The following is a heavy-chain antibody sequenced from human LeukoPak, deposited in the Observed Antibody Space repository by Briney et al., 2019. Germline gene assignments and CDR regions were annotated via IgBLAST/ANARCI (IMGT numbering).Heavy chain of an antibody. CDR3: AREAAWGDYYGMDV. V-gene: IGHV3-13*01. CDR2: IGTAGDT. J-gene: IGHJ6*02. D-gene: IGHD3-16*01. Sequence: AGGSLRLSCAASGFTFSSYDMHWVRQATGKGLEWVSAIGTAGDTYYPGSVKGRFTISRENAKNSLYLQMNSLRAGDTAVYYCAREAAWGDYYGMDVWSQGTTVTVSS. CDR1: GFTFSSYD.